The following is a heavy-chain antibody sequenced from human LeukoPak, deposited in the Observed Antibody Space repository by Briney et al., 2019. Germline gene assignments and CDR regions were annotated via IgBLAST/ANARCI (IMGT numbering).Heavy chain of an antibody. Sequence: SETLSLTCTVSAGSISSSIYYWGLIRQPPGKGLEWIGSIYYSGSTYYNPSLKSRVTISVDTSKNQFSLKLSSVTAADTAVYYCGRHYYDSSGYSYYYYYMDVWGKGTTVTVSS. CDR3: GRHYYDSSGYSYYYYYMDV. CDR1: AGSISSSIYY. V-gene: IGHV4-39*01. D-gene: IGHD3-22*01. J-gene: IGHJ6*03. CDR2: IYYSGST.